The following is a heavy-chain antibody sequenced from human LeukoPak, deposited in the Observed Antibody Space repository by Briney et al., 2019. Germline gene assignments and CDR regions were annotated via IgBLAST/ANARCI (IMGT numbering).Heavy chain of an antibody. CDR1: GGSFSGYY. V-gene: IGHV4-34*01. Sequence: SETLSLTCAVYGGSFSGYYWSWIRQPPGKGLEWIGEINHSGSTNYNPSLKIRAPTSEDTSKNQSSLTLSTVTAADTAVYYCASHVAEAGTRAHAISHGPWCDPWGQGTLVTVSS. CDR2: INHSGST. CDR3: ASHVAEAGTRAHAISHGPWCDP. J-gene: IGHJ5*02. D-gene: IGHD6-19*01.